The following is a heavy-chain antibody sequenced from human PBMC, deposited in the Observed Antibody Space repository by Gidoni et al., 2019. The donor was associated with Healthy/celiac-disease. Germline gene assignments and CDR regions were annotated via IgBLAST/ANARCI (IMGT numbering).Heavy chain of an antibody. CDR1: GGSISSSSYY. CDR2: IYYSGST. J-gene: IGHJ3*02. D-gene: IGHD7-27*01. CDR3: ARLGNWGKDDAFDI. Sequence: QLQLQESGPGLVKPSETLSLPCTVSGGSISSSSYYWGWIRQPPGKGLEWIGSIYYSGSTYYNPSLKSRVTISVDTSKNQFSLKLSSVTAADTAVYYCARLGNWGKDDAFDIWGQGTMVTVSS. V-gene: IGHV4-39*01.